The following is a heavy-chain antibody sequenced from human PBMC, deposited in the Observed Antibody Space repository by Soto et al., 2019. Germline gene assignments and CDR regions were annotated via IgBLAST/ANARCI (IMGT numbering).Heavy chain of an antibody. D-gene: IGHD3-9*01. V-gene: IGHV4-31*03. J-gene: IGHJ6*02. CDR2: IYYSGST. Sequence: QVQLQESGPGLVKPSQTLSLTCTVSGGSISSGGYYWSWIRQHPGKGMEWIGYIYYSGSTYYNPSLKSRDTILVDTCKNQFSLKLRSVTAADTAVYYCARGNLFYDIVTGYGMDVWGQGTPVTVSS. CDR1: GGSISSGGYY. CDR3: ARGNLFYDIVTGYGMDV.